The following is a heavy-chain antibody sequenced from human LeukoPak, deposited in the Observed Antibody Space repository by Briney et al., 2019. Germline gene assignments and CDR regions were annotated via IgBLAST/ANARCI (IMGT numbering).Heavy chain of an antibody. Sequence: GGSLRPSCAASGFTVDSNYMNWVRQAPGKGLEWVSVIYSSGNTYYADSVKGRFTISRDNSRNRLNLQMNSLRSEDAAIYYCARGGGYYGIDYWGQGTLVTVSS. V-gene: IGHV3-66*02. CDR1: GFTVDSNY. J-gene: IGHJ4*02. CDR2: IYSSGNT. D-gene: IGHD1-26*01. CDR3: ARGGGYYGIDY.